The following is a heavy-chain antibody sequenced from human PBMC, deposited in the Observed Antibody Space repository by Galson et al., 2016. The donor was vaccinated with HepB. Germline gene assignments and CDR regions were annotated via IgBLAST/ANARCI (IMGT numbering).Heavy chain of an antibody. J-gene: IGHJ4*02. D-gene: IGHD2-2*01. Sequence: SLRLSCAASGFTFDSYAMYWVRQTPGKGLEWMAVISHDGNNKYYVDSVKGRFTISRDNFKSTVYLQANSLRTDDTGVYYCARVCHTAVSPPDYWGQGTLVTVSS. CDR2: ISHDGNNK. CDR3: ARVCHTAVSPPDY. CDR1: GFTFDSYA. V-gene: IGHV3-30*04.